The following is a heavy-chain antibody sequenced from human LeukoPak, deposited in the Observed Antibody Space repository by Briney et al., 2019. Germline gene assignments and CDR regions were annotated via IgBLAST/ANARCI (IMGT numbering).Heavy chain of an antibody. J-gene: IGHJ1*01. CDR1: GYTFTGYY. CDR3: ARGARVVVMRRDFQH. V-gene: IGHV1-2*02. D-gene: IGHD3-22*01. CDR2: INPNSGGT. Sequence: ASVKVSCKASGYTFTGYYMHWVRQAPGQGLEWMGWINPNSGGTNYAQKFRGRVTMTRDTSISTAYMELSRLRSDDTAVYYCARGARVVVMRRDFQHWGQGTLVTVSS.